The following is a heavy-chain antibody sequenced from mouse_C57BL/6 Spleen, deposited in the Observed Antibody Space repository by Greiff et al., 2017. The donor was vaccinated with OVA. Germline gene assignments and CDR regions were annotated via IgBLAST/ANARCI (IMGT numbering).Heavy chain of an antibody. J-gene: IGHJ4*01. Sequence: EVMLVESGGGLVKPGGSLKLSCAASGFTFSDYGMHWVRQAPEKGLEWVAYISSGSSTIYYADTVKGRFTISRDNAKNTLFLQMTSLRSEDTAMYYCARGWLLRDYYAMDYWGQGTSVTVSS. D-gene: IGHD2-3*01. CDR1: GFTFSDYG. V-gene: IGHV5-17*01. CDR2: ISSGSSTI. CDR3: ARGWLLRDYYAMDY.